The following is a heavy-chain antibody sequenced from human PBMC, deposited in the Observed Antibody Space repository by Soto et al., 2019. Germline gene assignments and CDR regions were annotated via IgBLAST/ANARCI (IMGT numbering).Heavy chain of an antibody. CDR1: GLTVSSYE. Sequence: GGSLRLSCAASGLTVSSYEMNGVRQAPGKGLEGVSYISSSGSTIYYADSVKGRFTISRDNAKNSLYLQMKTLRAEDTAVYYCARDNKGGYYYYGMDVGGDVYTVPYYS. CDR2: ISSSGSTI. J-gene: IGHJ6*04. V-gene: IGHV3-48*03. CDR3: ARDNKGGYYYYGMDV.